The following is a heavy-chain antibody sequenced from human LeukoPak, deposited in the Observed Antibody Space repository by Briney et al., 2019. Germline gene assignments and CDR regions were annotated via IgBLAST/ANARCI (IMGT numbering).Heavy chain of an antibody. D-gene: IGHD3-10*01. CDR2: ISGSGGST. CDR3: VKDEHQPWLGGWYAFEI. J-gene: IGHJ3*02. Sequence: GGSLRLSCAASGFTSNGFAMSWVRQAPGKGLEWVSTISGSGGSTYYADSVKGRFTISRDNSKITLYLQMNSLRAEDTAVYYCVKDEHQPWLGGWYAFEIWVQGTMVTVSS. CDR1: GFTSNGFA. V-gene: IGHV3-23*01.